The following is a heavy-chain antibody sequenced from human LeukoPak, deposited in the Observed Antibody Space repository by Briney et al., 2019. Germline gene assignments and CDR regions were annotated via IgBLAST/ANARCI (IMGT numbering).Heavy chain of an antibody. CDR2: IYYSGST. Sequence: SETLSLTCTVSGGSVSSGSYYWSWIRQPPGKGLEWIGYIYYSGSTNYNPSLKSQVTISVDTSKNQFSLKLSSVTAADTAVYYCARAPRYYDSSGIFDYWGQGTLVTVSS. V-gene: IGHV4-61*01. J-gene: IGHJ4*02. D-gene: IGHD3-22*01. CDR1: GGSVSSGSYY. CDR3: ARAPRYYDSSGIFDY.